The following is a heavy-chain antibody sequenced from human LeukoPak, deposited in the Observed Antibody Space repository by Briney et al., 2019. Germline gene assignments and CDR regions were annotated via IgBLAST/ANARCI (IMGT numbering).Heavy chain of an antibody. J-gene: IGHJ5*02. Sequence: SETLSLTCAVYGGSFSGYYWSWIRQPPGKGLEWIGEINHSGSTNYNPSLKSRVTISVDTAKNQISLKLSSVTAADTAVYYCASRKVVVVTALNWFDPWGQGTLVTVSS. CDR3: ASRKVVVVTALNWFDP. CDR2: INHSGST. V-gene: IGHV4-34*01. D-gene: IGHD2-21*02. CDR1: GGSFSGYY.